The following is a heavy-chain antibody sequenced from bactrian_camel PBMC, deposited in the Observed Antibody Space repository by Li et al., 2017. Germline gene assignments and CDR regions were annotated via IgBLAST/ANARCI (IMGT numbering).Heavy chain of an antibody. J-gene: IGHJ4*01. Sequence: VQLVESGGGSVQAGGSLTLFCEISKADDSTVCMAWFRQAPGKEREGIVMLSFGGCVTSYVDSVKGRFTASRSERTLSLQMNLLKPEDTAMYYCAAGGVSYNEYMSFARRGYTVWGQGTQVTVS. CDR2: LSFGGCVT. CDR1: KADDSTVC. D-gene: IGHD3*01. CDR3: AAGGVSYNEYMSFARRGYTV. V-gene: IGHV3-3*01.